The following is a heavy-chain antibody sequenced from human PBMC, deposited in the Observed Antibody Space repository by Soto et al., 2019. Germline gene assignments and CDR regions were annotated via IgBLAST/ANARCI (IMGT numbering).Heavy chain of an antibody. CDR3: AKHIGRISLHYYGMHX. CDR2: IGWDGGST. J-gene: IGHJ6*02. Sequence: WGSLRVSFAASGFTFDDYAMHWVRQAPGKGLEGVSLIGWDGGSTYYADYVKVRSTISRDNSKNSLYLQMNSLRAQDTALYYCAKHIGRISLHYYGMHXWCYGT. V-gene: IGHV3-43D*04. CDR1: GFTFDDYA.